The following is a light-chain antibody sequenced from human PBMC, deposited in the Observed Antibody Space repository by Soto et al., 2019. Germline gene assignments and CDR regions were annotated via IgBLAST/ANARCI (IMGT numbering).Light chain of an antibody. CDR3: QQFGTSPIT. CDR1: QNIRSAY. Sequence: ESVLTQSPGTLSLSLGEGATLSCRSSQNIRSAYLAWYQQIPGQAPRLLIYGASSRAAGIPDRFSGSGSATDFTLTISRLEPDDFAVYFCQQFGTSPITFGQGTRLEI. CDR2: GAS. V-gene: IGKV3-20*01. J-gene: IGKJ5*01.